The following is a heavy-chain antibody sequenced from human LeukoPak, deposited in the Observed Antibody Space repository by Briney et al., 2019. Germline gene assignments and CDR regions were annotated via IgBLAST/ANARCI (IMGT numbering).Heavy chain of an antibody. J-gene: IGHJ4*02. V-gene: IGHV4-4*02. CDR3: ARAPPGYSYGPFDY. Sequence: PSGTLSLTCAVSGGSISSSNWWSWVRQPPGKGLEWIGYIYYSGSTNYNPSLKSRVTISVDTSKNQFSLKLSSVTAADTAVYYCARAPPGYSYGPFDYWGQGTLVTVSS. D-gene: IGHD5-18*01. CDR1: GGSISSSNW. CDR2: IYYSGST.